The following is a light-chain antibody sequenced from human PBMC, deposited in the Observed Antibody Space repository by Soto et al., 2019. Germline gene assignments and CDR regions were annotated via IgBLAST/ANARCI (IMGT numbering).Light chain of an antibody. J-gene: IGKJ1*01. CDR1: QYINNF. V-gene: IGKV1-39*01. CDR2: AAS. Sequence: DIQMTQSPSSLSASVGDRVTITCRASQYINNFLTWYQQKPGKAPKLLIYAASSLQSGVPSRFGGSGSGTDFTLTINSLQPEDFATYYCQQSYSTPVTFGQGTKVEI. CDR3: QQSYSTPVT.